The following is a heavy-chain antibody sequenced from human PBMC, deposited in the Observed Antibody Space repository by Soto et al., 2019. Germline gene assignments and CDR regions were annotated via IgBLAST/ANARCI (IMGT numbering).Heavy chain of an antibody. Sequence: QVQLQESGPGLVKPSQTLSLTCTVSGGSISSGGYYWSWIRQHPGKGLEWIGYIYYSGSTYYNPSLKGPVTLSVDTSKNQFSLKLSSVTAAATAVYYCARGEDGRDFYFTIFGNGMDVWGQGTTVTVSS. CDR3: ARGEDGRDFYFTIFGNGMDV. CDR2: IYYSGST. CDR1: GGSISSGGYY. V-gene: IGHV4-31*01. D-gene: IGHD3-3*01. J-gene: IGHJ6*02.